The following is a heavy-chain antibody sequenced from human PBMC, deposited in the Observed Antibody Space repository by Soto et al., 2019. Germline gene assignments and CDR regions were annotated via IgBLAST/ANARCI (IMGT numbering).Heavy chain of an antibody. CDR3: ARGPSSLTRFDY. CDR1: EFTLRRCA. Sequence: PGGSLLLSCTASEFTLRRCAMHWVRQAPGKGLDWVAVISYDGSNKYYADSVKGRFTISRDNSKNTLNLQMNSLRAEDTAVYYCARGPSSLTRFDYWGQGTLVTFSS. V-gene: IGHV3-30-3*01. CDR2: ISYDGSNK. J-gene: IGHJ4*02. D-gene: IGHD2-2*01.